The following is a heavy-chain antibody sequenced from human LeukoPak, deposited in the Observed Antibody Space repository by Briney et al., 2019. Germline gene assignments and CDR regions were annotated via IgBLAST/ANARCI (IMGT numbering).Heavy chain of an antibody. CDR2: INHSGST. CDR1: GGSFSGYY. D-gene: IGHD6-13*01. J-gene: IGHJ6*02. CDR3: VSGEQQMKYGMDV. Sequence: ETLSLTCAVYGGSFSGYYWSWIRQPPGNGLEWIGEINHSGSTNYNPSLKSRVTISVDTSKNQFSLKLSSVTAADTAVYYCVSGEQQMKYGMDVWGQGTTVTVSS. V-gene: IGHV4-34*01.